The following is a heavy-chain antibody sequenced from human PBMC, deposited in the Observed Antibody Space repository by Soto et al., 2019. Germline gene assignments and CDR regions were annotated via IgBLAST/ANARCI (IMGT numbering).Heavy chain of an antibody. CDR2: IYYSGST. D-gene: IGHD1-26*01. J-gene: IGHJ4*02. CDR1: GGSISSYY. V-gene: IGHV4-59*08. CDR3: TRRHGSAIAS. Sequence: QVQLQESGPGLVKPSETLSLTCTVSGGSISSYYWIWIRQPPGKGLEWIGYIYYSGSTNYKPSLTRRVTGSVDTSMNQISLQLSSVPAADTAGYYCTRRHGSAIASWCQGTLVTV.